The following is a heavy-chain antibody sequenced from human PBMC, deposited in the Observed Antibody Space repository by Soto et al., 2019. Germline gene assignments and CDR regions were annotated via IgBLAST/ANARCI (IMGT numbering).Heavy chain of an antibody. J-gene: IGHJ6*02. CDR2: ISSSSSYI. Sequence: GGSLRLSCAASGFTFSSYSMNWVRQAPGKGLEWVSSISSSSSYIYYADSVKGRFTISRDNAKNSLYPQMNSLRAEDTAVYYCASGEYYYYYGMDVWGQGTTVTVSS. CDR1: GFTFSSYS. V-gene: IGHV3-21*01. D-gene: IGHD3-10*01. CDR3: ASGEYYYYYGMDV.